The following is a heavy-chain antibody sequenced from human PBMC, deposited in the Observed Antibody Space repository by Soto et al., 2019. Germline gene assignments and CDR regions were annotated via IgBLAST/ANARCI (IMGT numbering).Heavy chain of an antibody. J-gene: IGHJ4*02. CDR1: GVTISTYC. Sequence: LETLSLTCTVAGVTISTYCGSWIRQPPGKRLEWLGYIYYSGSTNYNPSLKSRVTISVDTSKNQFSLKLSSVTAADTAVYYCARHSPDFDWLSQFDFWGQGTLVTVSS. D-gene: IGHD3-9*01. CDR2: IYYSGST. V-gene: IGHV4-59*08. CDR3: ARHSPDFDWLSQFDF.